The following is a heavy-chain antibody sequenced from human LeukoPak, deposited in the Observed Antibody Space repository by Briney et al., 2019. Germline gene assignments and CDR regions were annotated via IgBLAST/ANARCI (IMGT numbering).Heavy chain of an antibody. CDR2: IIPMSGST. CDR3: ARDWSGSYYVY. V-gene: IGHV1-69*05. J-gene: IGHJ4*02. D-gene: IGHD1-26*01. Sequence: SVKVSFKASGGTFSSFAISWLRQAPGKGLEWMGWIIPMSGSTDYAQKFQGRFTMITDESTSTAYMELHSLTSQDTAVYYCARDWSGSYYVYWGQGTLVTVSS. CDR1: GGTFSSFA.